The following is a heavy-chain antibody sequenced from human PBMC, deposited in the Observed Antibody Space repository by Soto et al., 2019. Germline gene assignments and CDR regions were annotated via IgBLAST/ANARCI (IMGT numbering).Heavy chain of an antibody. CDR2: IKHSGST. D-gene: IGHD6-6*01. J-gene: IGHJ6*02. Sequence: SETLSLTCAVYGGSFSGYYWSWIRQPPGKGLEWIGEIKHSGSTNYNPSLKSRVTISVDTPKKQFSLKLSSVTAADTAVYYCAREGVGNLAARPEDYGMDVWGQGTTVTVSS. CDR1: GGSFSGYY. CDR3: AREGVGNLAARPEDYGMDV. V-gene: IGHV4-34*01.